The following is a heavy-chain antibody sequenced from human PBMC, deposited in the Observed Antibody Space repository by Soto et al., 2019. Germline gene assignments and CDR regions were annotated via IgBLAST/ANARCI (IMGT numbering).Heavy chain of an antibody. CDR1: GYIFTSYD. J-gene: IGHJ6*02. Sequence: QVQLLQSGAEVKKPGASVKVSCKASGYIFTSYDINWVRQATGQGLEWMGWMNPNTGNTGYAQKFQGRVTMTGNIPITTAYMELYSLRSEDTAVYYCARGRIVGGTTEVWGQGTTVTVSS. V-gene: IGHV1-8*01. CDR2: MNPNTGNT. D-gene: IGHD1-26*01. CDR3: ARGRIVGGTTEV.